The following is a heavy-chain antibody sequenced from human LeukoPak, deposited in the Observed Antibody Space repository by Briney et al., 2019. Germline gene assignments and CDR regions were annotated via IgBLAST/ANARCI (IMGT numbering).Heavy chain of an antibody. CDR2: ISTYNGNT. CDR1: GYTYTSYG. J-gene: IGHJ3*02. Sequence: ASVKVSCKASGYTYTSYGISWVRQAPGQGLEWMGWISTYNGNTLYAQKLQGRVTMTTDTSTSTAYMELRSLRSDDTAVYYCAREVAGTVGAFDIWGQGTMVTVSS. CDR3: AREVAGTVGAFDI. V-gene: IGHV1-18*01. D-gene: IGHD6-19*01.